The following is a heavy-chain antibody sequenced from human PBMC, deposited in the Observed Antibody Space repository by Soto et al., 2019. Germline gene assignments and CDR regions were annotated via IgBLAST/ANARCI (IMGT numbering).Heavy chain of an antibody. D-gene: IGHD6-13*01. V-gene: IGHV1-69*13. CDR1: GGTFSSYR. CDR2: IVPIYRTA. CDR3: ARDSGAKLSSS. Sequence: ASVKVSCKASGGTFSSYRINWVRQAPGQGLEWVGGIVPIYRTADYAQKFQGRVTITADESARSAYLEVRSLKSQDTAVYYCARDSGAKLSSSWGQGTLVTVSS. J-gene: IGHJ4*02.